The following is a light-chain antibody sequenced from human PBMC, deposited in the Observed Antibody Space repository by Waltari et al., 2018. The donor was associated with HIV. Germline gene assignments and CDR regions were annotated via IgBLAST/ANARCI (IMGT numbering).Light chain of an antibody. CDR3: QAWDSTTAV. CDR1: KLGNKY. Sequence: SYELTQPPSVSVSPGQTASISCSGDKLGNKYTCWYHQRPGQSPVLLLYRDSTRPSGIPERFSGSNSGNTATLTISGAQAMDEADYYCQAWDSTTAVFGTGTKVTVL. CDR2: RDS. J-gene: IGLJ1*01. V-gene: IGLV3-1*01.